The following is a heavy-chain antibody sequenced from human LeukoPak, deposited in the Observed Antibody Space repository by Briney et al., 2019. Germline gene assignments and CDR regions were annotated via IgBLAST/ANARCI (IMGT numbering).Heavy chain of an antibody. CDR3: ARDGETTVATTPQGGMDV. Sequence: VASVTVSCKASGYTFTSYAMNWVRQAPGQGLEWMGWINTNTGNPTYAQGFTGRFVFSLDTSVSTAYLQISSLKAEDTAVYYCARDGETTVATTPQGGMDVWGQGTTVTVSS. D-gene: IGHD5-12*01. V-gene: IGHV7-4-1*02. CDR1: GYTFTSYA. CDR2: INTNTGNP. J-gene: IGHJ6*02.